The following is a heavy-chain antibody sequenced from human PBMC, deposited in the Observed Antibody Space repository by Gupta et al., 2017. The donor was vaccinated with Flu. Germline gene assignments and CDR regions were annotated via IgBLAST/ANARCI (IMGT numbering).Heavy chain of an antibody. CDR1: GFTFSRYA. CDR2: ISGSGGIT. CDR3: AKDRAYTSSWYIASSDS. D-gene: IGHD6-13*01. J-gene: IGHJ4*02. V-gene: IGHV3-23*01. Sequence: EVQLLESGGGLVQPGGSLRLSCAASGFTFSRYALSWVRQAPGKGLEWVSVISGSGGITYYADSVKGRFTISRDNSKNTLYLQMSSLRAEDTAIYYCAKDRAYTSSWYIASSDSWGQGTLVTVSS.